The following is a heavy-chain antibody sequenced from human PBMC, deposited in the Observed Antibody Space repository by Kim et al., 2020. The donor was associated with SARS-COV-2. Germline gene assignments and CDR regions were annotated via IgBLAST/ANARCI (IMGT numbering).Heavy chain of an antibody. Sequence: GGSLRLSCIASGFTFSNYWMHWVRQVPGKGLVWVSGIGNDGSGKTYADSVKGRITVSRDNAKNTLYLQLNSLTAEDTAVYYCARDRHGGGWVFDCWGKG. CDR2: IGNDGSGK. CDR3: ARDRHGGGWVFDC. V-gene: IGHV3-74*01. D-gene: IGHD1-26*01. CDR1: GFTFSNYW. J-gene: IGHJ4*02.